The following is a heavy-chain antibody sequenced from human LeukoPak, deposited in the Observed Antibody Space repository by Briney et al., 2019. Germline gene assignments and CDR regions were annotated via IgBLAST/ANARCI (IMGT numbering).Heavy chain of an antibody. Sequence: ASVRVSRMPSVYTFYDYGISWVRQAPGQGGERMGWIGADTGNTNFAQKLQDRVTMTTDTSTSTAYMELRSLTSDDTAVYYCARDSRETGSTSVFDFWGQGTLVTVSS. J-gene: IGHJ4*02. D-gene: IGHD1-7*01. CDR1: VYTFYDYG. CDR3: ARDSRETGSTSVFDF. CDR2: IGADTGNT. V-gene: IGHV1-18*01.